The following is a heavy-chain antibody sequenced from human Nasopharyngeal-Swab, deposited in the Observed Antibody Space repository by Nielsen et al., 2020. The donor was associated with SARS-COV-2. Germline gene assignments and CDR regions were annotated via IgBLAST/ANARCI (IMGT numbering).Heavy chain of an antibody. Sequence: GRQAPGKGLEWGGRIKSKTDGGTTDYAAPVKGRFTISRDDSKNTLYLQMNSLKTEDTAVYYCSTVDYWGQGTLVTVSS. CDR2: IKSKTDGGTT. CDR3: STVDY. J-gene: IGHJ4*02. V-gene: IGHV3-15*01.